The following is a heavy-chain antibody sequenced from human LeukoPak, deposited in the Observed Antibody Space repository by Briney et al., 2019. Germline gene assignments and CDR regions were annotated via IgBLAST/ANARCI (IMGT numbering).Heavy chain of an antibody. Sequence: GRSLRLSCAPSGFTFSSYAMHWVSQAPGKGRDWVAFISSDGSNKYYADSVKGRFTISRDNSKNTLYLQMNSLRAEDTAVYYCARSRSWVYDSSGYYFDYWGQGTLVTVSS. D-gene: IGHD3-22*01. V-gene: IGHV3-30*01. CDR3: ARSRSWVYDSSGYYFDY. CDR2: ISSDGSNK. J-gene: IGHJ4*02. CDR1: GFTFSSYA.